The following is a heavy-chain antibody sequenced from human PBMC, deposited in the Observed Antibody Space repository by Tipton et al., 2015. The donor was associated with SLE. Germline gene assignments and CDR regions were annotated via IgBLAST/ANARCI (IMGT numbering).Heavy chain of an antibody. V-gene: IGHV4-30-4*01. CDR2: IFYSGST. J-gene: IGHJ3*02. D-gene: IGHD1-7*01. Sequence: TLSLTCTVSGGTVSSRNYYWSWIRQPPGKGLEWIGYIFYSGSTHYNPSLNSRASISVGSSKNQFSLRLSSATAADTAVYYCARVFITGTSRGWVDIWGQGTMVTVSS. CDR3: ARVFITGTSRGWVDI. CDR1: GGTVSSRNYY.